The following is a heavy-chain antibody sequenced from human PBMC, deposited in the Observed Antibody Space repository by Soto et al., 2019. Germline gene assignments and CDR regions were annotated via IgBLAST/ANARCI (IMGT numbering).Heavy chain of an antibody. V-gene: IGHV3-15*01. CDR3: VTDRLV. J-gene: IGHJ4*02. CDR2: IKSKTDGGTT. Sequence: EVQLVESGGGLVKPGGSLRLSCAASGFTFTNAWMNWVRQAPGKGLESFGRIKSKTDGGTTDYTAPVKGRFIISRDDSKNTLFLQMSSLQIEDTAVYYCVTDRLVWGQGTLVTVFS. D-gene: IGHD2-2*01. CDR1: GFTFTNAW.